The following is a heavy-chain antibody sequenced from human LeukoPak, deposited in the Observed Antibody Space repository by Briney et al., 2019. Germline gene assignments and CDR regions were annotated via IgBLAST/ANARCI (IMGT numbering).Heavy chain of an antibody. D-gene: IGHD5-12*01. CDR3: ARVRWDIVEAEADY. V-gene: IGHV3-20*04. Sequence: PGGSLRLSCAASGFTFDDYGMSWVRQAPGKGLEWVSGINWNGGSTGYADSVKGRFTISRDNAKNSLYLQMNSLRAEDTAVYYCARVRWDIVEAEADYWGQGTLVTVSS. CDR1: GFTFDDYG. J-gene: IGHJ4*02. CDR2: INWNGGST.